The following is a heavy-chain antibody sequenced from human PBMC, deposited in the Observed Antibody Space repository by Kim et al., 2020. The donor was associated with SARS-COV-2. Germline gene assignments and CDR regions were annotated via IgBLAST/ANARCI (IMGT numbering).Heavy chain of an antibody. D-gene: IGHD3-10*01. J-gene: IGHJ4*02. Sequence: HGNTNYAQKLQGRVTMTTDTSTSTAYMELRSLRSDDTAVYYCARDGLRLWGQGTLVTVSS. CDR3: ARDGLRL. CDR2: HGNT. V-gene: IGHV1-18*01.